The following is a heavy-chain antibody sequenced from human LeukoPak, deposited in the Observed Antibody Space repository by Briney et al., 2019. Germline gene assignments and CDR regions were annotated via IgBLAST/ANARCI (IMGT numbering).Heavy chain of an antibody. V-gene: IGHV4-34*01. CDR1: GGSFSGYY. CDR3: ARGYDSSGYYLDAFDI. Sequence: PSETLSLTCAVYGGSFSGYYWSWIRQPPGKGLEWIGEINHSGSTNYNPSLKSRVTISVDTSKNQFSLQLSSVTAADTAVYYCARGYDSSGYYLDAFDIWGQGTMVTVSS. CDR2: INHSGST. J-gene: IGHJ3*02. D-gene: IGHD3-22*01.